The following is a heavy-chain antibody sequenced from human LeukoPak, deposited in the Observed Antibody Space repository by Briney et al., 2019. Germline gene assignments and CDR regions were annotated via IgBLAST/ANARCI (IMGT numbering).Heavy chain of an antibody. CDR2: AIPFLGTA. Sequence: ASVKVSCKASGGTFISYVISWVRQAPGRGLEWMGGAIPFLGTANYAQKFQDRITITAEKSTTTTYMELRSLRSDDTATYYCAILGTVPYWGQGTQITVSS. V-gene: IGHV1-69*10. D-gene: IGHD1-26*01. J-gene: IGHJ4*02. CDR3: AILGTVPY. CDR1: GGTFISYV.